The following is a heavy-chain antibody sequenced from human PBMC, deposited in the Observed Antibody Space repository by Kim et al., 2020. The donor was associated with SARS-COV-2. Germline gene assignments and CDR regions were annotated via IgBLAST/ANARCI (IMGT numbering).Heavy chain of an antibody. Sequence: SETLSLTCTVSGGSISSGGYYWSWIRQHPGKGLEWIGYIYYSGSTYYNPSLKRRVTISVDTSKNQFSLKLSSVTAADTAVYYCARASCVVVTATSYYFDYWGQGTLVTVSS. CDR1: GGSISSGGYY. CDR2: IYYSGST. D-gene: IGHD2-21*02. CDR3: ARASCVVVTATSYYFDY. V-gene: IGHV4-31*03. J-gene: IGHJ4*02.